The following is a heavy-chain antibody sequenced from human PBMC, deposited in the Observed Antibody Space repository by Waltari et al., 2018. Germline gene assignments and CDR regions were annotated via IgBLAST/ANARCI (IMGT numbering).Heavy chain of an antibody. Sequence: QVKLVESGGGVVQPGTSLRLSCAPSGYTFSTFGVHWLRQAPGKGREWVATITLDGSNRYYSDSVKGRFTISRDNSANTLYLQMNSLRPEDTAVYYCAKAGLSANFDYWGQGTLVTASS. CDR3: AKAGLSANFDY. V-gene: IGHV3-30*18. J-gene: IGHJ4*02. CDR1: GYTFSTFG. CDR2: ITLDGSNR.